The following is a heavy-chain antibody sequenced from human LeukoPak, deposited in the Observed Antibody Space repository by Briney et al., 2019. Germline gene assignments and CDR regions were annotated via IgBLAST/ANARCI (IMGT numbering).Heavy chain of an antibody. Sequence: SETLSLTCAVYGGSFSGYYWSWIRQPPGKGLEWIGEINHSGSTNYNPSLKSRVTISVDTSKNQFSLKLSSVTAADTAVYYCANLVSGDFPYYYDSSGYFDYWGQGTLVTVSS. D-gene: IGHD3-22*01. V-gene: IGHV4-34*01. CDR2: INHSGST. CDR3: ANLVSGDFPYYYDSSGYFDY. CDR1: GGSFSGYY. J-gene: IGHJ4*02.